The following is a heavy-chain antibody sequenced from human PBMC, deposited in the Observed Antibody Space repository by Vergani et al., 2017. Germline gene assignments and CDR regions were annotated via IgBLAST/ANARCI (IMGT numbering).Heavy chain of an antibody. CDR2: ISSSSSTI. J-gene: IGHJ6*02. CDR1: GFTFSSYS. D-gene: IGHD3-3*01. V-gene: IGHV3-48*01. Sequence: EVQLVESGGGLVQPGGSLRLSCAASGFTFSSYSMNWVRQAPGKGLEWVSYISSSSSTIYYADSVKGRFTISRDNAKNSLYLQMNSRRAEDTAVYYCARDLNKYEFWSGYHPSHGMDVGGQGRTVTVSS. CDR3: ARDLNKYEFWSGYHPSHGMDV.